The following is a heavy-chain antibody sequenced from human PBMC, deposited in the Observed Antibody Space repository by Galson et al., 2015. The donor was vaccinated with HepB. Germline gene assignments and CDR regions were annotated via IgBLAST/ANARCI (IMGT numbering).Heavy chain of an antibody. CDR1: GDPISSYY. CDR2: IYFSGRT. J-gene: IGHJ5*02. Sequence: SETLSLTCTVSGDPISSYYWSWIRQPPGKGLEWIGYIYFSGRTVYNPSLNSRVIMSLDTSKNQLSLKLSSTIAADTAVYYCARVLSLDTVTFLSTTHIFDPWGQGTLVTVSS. CDR3: ARVLSLDTVTFLSTTHIFDP. D-gene: IGHD4-17*01. V-gene: IGHV4-59*12.